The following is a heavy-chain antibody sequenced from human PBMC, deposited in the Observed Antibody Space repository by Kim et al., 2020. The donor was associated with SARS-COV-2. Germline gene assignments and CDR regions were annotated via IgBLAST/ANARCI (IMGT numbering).Heavy chain of an antibody. CDR3: ARDQGAMVRGVIDYYYYG. CDR1: GFTFSSYS. V-gene: IGHV3-48*02. CDR2: ISSSSTI. D-gene: IGHD3-10*01. J-gene: IGHJ6*01. Sequence: GGSLRLSCAASGFTFSSYSMNWVRQAPGKGLEWVSYISSSSTIYYADSVKGRFTISRDNAKNSLYLQMNSLRDEDTAVYYCARDQGAMVRGVIDYYYYG.